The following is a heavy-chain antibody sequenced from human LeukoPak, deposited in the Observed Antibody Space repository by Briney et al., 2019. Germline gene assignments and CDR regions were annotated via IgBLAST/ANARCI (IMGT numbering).Heavy chain of an antibody. V-gene: IGHV3-74*01. J-gene: IGHJ5*02. CDR3: AQSGYYGNWFDP. Sequence: PGRSMRLSCAASAFTLSSLWMHWVRHAPGKGLVWVSRINSDGSSTTYTDSVKGRFTISRDNAKNTLYLQMNSLRAEDTAVYYCAQSGYYGNWFDPWGQGTLVTVSS. D-gene: IGHD3-3*01. CDR2: INSDGSST. CDR1: AFTLSSLW.